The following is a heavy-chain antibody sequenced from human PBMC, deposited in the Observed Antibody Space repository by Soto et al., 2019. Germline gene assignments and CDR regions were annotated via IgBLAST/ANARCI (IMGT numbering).Heavy chain of an antibody. CDR3: ARLPQLLWFGAVTPRAYYFSY. D-gene: IGHD3-10*01. V-gene: IGHV5-51*01. Sequence: PGESLKISCTGSGYSFSTYCIAWVRQMPGTGLEWMGSIYPGDSDTRYSPSFQGQVTISADTSTKTAYLQWSSLKASDTAIYYCARLPQLLWFGAVTPRAYYFSYWGPGTLVTVSS. J-gene: IGHJ4*02. CDR2: IYPGDSDT. CDR1: GYSFSTYC.